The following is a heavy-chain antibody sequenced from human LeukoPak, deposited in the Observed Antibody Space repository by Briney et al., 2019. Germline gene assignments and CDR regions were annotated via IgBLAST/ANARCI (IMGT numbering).Heavy chain of an antibody. CDR1: GGSISSSNW. V-gene: IGHV4-4*02. Sequence: SETLSLTCVVSGGSISSSNWWSWVRQPPGKGLEWIGEIHHSESTNYNPSLTSRVTISVDKSKNQFSLKLSSVTAADTAVYYCARDKGMIRGVIDYWGQGTLVTVSS. D-gene: IGHD3-10*01. J-gene: IGHJ4*02. CDR3: ARDKGMIRGVIDY. CDR2: IHHSEST.